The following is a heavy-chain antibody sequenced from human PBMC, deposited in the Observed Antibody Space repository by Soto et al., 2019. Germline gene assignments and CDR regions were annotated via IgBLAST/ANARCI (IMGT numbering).Heavy chain of an antibody. D-gene: IGHD3-10*01. CDR3: ARHEYDRAWFGESYGMDV. CDR1: GYSFTSYW. CDR2: IDPSDSYT. V-gene: IGHV5-10-1*01. Sequence: PGESLKISCKGSGYSFTSYWISWVRQMPGKGLEWMGRIDPSDSYTNYSPSFQGHVTISADKSISTAYLQWSSLKASDTAMYYCARHEYDRAWFGESYGMDVWGQGTTVTVSS. J-gene: IGHJ6*02.